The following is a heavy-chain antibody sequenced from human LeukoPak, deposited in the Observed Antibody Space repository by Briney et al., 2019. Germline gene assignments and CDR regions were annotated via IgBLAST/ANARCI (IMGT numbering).Heavy chain of an antibody. J-gene: IGHJ6*02. CDR2: ISGYKGNA. V-gene: IGHV1-18*01. Sequence: ASVKVSCKASGYRFSSYGITWVRQAPGQGLEWMGWISGYKGNAVYAQKFQGRVTMTIDTSTTTAYMEVRSLRSDDTAVYYCAREGLKYYGMDVWGQGSTVTVSS. CDR3: AREGLKYYGMDV. CDR1: GYRFSSYG.